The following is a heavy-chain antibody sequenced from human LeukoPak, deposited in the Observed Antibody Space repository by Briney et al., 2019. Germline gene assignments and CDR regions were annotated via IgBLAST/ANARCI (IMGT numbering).Heavy chain of an antibody. CDR1: GYSFTSYW. Sequence: GESLKISCKGSGYSFTSYWIGWVRQMPGKGLEWMGIIYPGDSETRYSPPFQGQVIFSADKSITTAYVDWSSLKASDTAIYYCARLGAAAGTRDFDYWGQGTLVTVSS. V-gene: IGHV5-51*01. D-gene: IGHD6-13*01. CDR2: IYPGDSET. J-gene: IGHJ4*02. CDR3: ARLGAAAGTRDFDY.